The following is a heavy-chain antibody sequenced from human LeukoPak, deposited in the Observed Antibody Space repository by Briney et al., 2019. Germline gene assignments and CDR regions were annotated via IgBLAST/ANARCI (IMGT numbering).Heavy chain of an antibody. Sequence: SRGSLRLSCAASGFTVSTNCMNWVRQAPGKGLEWVSILYSGSDTYYADSVKGRFTISRDSSKNILFLQMNNLRAEDTAVYYCARVGDHFHWYLDLWGRGTLVTVSS. V-gene: IGHV3-53*01. CDR3: ARVGDHFHWYLDL. D-gene: IGHD3-10*01. CDR1: GFTVSTNC. CDR2: LYSGSDT. J-gene: IGHJ2*01.